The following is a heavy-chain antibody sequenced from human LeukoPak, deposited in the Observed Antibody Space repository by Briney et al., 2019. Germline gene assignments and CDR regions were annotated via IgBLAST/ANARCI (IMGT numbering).Heavy chain of an antibody. CDR1: GFTFSSYA. Sequence: PGGSLRLSCAASGFTFSSYAMSWVRQAPGKGLEWVSSISGSGLSTYYADSVKGRFTISRDNSKNTLYLQMNSLRAEDTAVYYCAKGSILAAIRLLDYWGQGTLVTVSS. CDR3: AKGSILAAIRLLDY. J-gene: IGHJ4*02. CDR2: ISGSGLST. V-gene: IGHV3-23*01. D-gene: IGHD5-12*01.